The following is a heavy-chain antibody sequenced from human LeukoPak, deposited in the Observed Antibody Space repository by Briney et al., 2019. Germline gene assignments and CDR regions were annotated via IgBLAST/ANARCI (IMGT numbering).Heavy chain of an antibody. CDR2: ISYDGSNK. J-gene: IGHJ4*02. CDR3: APAPTYYDFWSGYYDY. Sequence: GSLRLSCAASGFTFSSYAMHWVRQAPGKGLEWVAVISYDGSNKYYADSVKGRFTISRDNSKNTLYLQMNSLRAEDTAVYYCAPAPTYYDFWSGYYDYWGRGTLVTVSS. CDR1: GFTFSSYA. V-gene: IGHV3-30-3*01. D-gene: IGHD3-3*01.